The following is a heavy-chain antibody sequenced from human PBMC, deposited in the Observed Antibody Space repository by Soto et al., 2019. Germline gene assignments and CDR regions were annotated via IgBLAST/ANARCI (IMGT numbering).Heavy chain of an antibody. Sequence: GSLRLSCAASGFTFSSYGMHWVRQAPGKGLEWVAVIWYDVSNKYYADSVKGRFTISRDNSKNTLYLQMNSLRAEDTAVYYCARVGGVLAPNPYYYYYYGMDVCGQGTTVTVSS. CDR2: IWYDVSNK. V-gene: IGHV3-33*01. CDR1: GFTFSSYG. CDR3: ARVGGVLAPNPYYYYYYGMDV. D-gene: IGHD3-16*01. J-gene: IGHJ6*02.